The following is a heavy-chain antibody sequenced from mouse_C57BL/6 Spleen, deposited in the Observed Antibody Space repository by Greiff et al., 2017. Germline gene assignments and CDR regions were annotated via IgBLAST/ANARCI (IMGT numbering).Heavy chain of an antibody. D-gene: IGHD2-14*01. CDR2: ISSGGSYT. Sequence: DVQLVESGGDLVKPGGSLKLSCAASGFTFSSYGMSWVRQTPDKRLEWVATISSGGSYTYYPDSVKGRFTISRDNAKNTLYLQMSSLKSEDTAMYYCARQGGTFAYWGQGTLVTVSA. CDR1: GFTFSSYG. V-gene: IGHV5-6*01. J-gene: IGHJ3*01. CDR3: ARQGGTFAY.